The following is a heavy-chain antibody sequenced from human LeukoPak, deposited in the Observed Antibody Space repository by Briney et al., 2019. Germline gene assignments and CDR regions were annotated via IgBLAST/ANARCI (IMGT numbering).Heavy chain of an antibody. V-gene: IGHV4-4*07. CDR1: GDSISTYY. CDR3: ARDSGAATNLDY. Sequence: PSETPSLTCSVSGDSISTYYWNWIRQPAGKGLEWIGRLYTNRRNDYNPSLKSRVTISVDKSKNQFSLSLISVTAADTAVYYCARDSGAATNLDYWGQGILVTVSS. D-gene: IGHD5-24*01. CDR2: LYTNRRN. J-gene: IGHJ4*02.